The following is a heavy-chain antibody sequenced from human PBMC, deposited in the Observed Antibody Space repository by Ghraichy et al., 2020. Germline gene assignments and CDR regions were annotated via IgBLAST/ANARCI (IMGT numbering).Heavy chain of an antibody. CDR3: ARETYYYDSSGRQYFQY. CDR2: INSDGSST. Sequence: GGSLRLSCAASGFTFSRYWMHWVRHAPGKGLAWVSRINSDGSSTSYADSVKGRFTISRDNAKNTLYLQMNSLRAEETAVYYCARETYYYDSSGRQYFQYWGQGTLVTVSS. V-gene: IGHV3-74*01. J-gene: IGHJ1*01. D-gene: IGHD3-22*01. CDR1: GFTFSRYW.